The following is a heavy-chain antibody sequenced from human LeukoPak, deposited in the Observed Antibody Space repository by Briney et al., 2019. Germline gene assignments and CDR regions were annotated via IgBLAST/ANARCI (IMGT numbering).Heavy chain of an antibody. CDR2: IIPILGIA. D-gene: IGHD2-2*02. Sequence: SVKVSCKASGYAFTGYYMQWVRQAPGQGLEWMGRIIPILGIANYAQKFQGRVTITADKSTSTAYMELSSLRSEDTAVYYCARDLSAVSGIVVVPAAIGGFDPWGQGTLVTVSS. J-gene: IGHJ5*02. CDR3: ARDLSAVSGIVVVPAAIGGFDP. CDR1: GYAFTGYY. V-gene: IGHV1-69*04.